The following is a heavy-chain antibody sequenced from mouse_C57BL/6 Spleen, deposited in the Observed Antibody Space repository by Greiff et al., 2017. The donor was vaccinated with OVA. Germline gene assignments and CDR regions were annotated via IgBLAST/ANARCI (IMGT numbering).Heavy chain of an antibody. CDR1: GFSLTSYG. Sequence: VQLQQSGPGLVAPSQSLSITCTVSGFSLTSYGVDWVRQSPGKGLEWLGVIWGVGSTNYNSALKSRLSISKDNSKGQVFLKMNSLQTDDTAMYYCARYYGSPFAYWGQGTLVTVSA. J-gene: IGHJ3*01. CDR3: ARYYGSPFAY. CDR2: IWGVGST. D-gene: IGHD1-1*01. V-gene: IGHV2-6*01.